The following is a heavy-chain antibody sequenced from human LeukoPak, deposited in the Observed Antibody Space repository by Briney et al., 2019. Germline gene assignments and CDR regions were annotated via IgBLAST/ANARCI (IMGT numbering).Heavy chain of an antibody. CDR1: GGSISSYY. V-gene: IGHV4-59*08. CDR2: IYYSGST. J-gene: IGHJ4*02. D-gene: IGHD3-10*01. Sequence: PSDTLSLTCTVSGGSISSYYWRWIRQPPGKGLEWIGYIYYSGSTNYNPSLKSRVTISVDTSKNQFSLKLSSVTAADTAVYYCARLGTLWFGELSRYYFDSWGQGTLVTVSS. CDR3: ARLGTLWFGELSRYYFDS.